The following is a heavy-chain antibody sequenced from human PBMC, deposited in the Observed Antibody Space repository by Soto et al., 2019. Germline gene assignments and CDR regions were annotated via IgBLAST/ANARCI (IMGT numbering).Heavy chain of an antibody. Sequence: QVQLVQSGAEVKKPGSSVKVSCKASGGTLNSYTISWVRPAPGHGHEWMGRIIPILGIPNYAQKFQGRVTITADKATSTAYLELSSLRSEDAAVYYCARETGTMIGEYWGQGTLVTVST. CDR3: ARETGTMIGEY. D-gene: IGHD3-22*01. CDR1: GGTLNSYT. CDR2: IIPILGIP. V-gene: IGHV1-69*02. J-gene: IGHJ4*02.